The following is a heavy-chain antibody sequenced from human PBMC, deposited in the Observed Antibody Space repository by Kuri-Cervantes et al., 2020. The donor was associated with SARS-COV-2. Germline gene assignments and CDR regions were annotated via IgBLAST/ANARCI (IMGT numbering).Heavy chain of an antibody. D-gene: IGHD3-22*01. V-gene: IGHV3-9*01. CDR3: ARDRAYYYDSTDY. CDR1: GFTFSGYS. J-gene: IGHJ4*02. Sequence: GGSLRLSCAASGFTFSGYSMNWVRQAPGKGLEWVSGISWNSGSIGYADSVKGRFTISRDNAKNSLYLQMNSLRAEDTALYYCARDRAYYYDSTDYWGQGTLVTVSS. CDR2: ISWNSGSI.